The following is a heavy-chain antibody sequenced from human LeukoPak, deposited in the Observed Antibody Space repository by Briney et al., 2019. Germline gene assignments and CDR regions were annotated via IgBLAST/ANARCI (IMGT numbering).Heavy chain of an antibody. CDR3: ARGKASGGYSGYGLDAFDI. J-gene: IGHJ3*02. CDR2: IAYDGSHK. V-gene: IGHV3-30*03. Sequence: PGGSLRLSCAASGFIFSTYGLHWVRQAPGKGLEWVAVIAYDGSHKYYADSVKGRFTISRDNTKNTLYLQMNSLRAEDTAVYYCARGKASGGYSGYGLDAFDIWGQGTMVTVSS. CDR1: GFIFSTYG. D-gene: IGHD5-12*01.